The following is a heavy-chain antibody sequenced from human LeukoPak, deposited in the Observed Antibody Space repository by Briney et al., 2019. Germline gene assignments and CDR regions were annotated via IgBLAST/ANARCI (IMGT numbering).Heavy chain of an antibody. Sequence: GGSLRLSCAASGFTFKTNAMNWVRQAPGKGLEWVSSISGNGVVTYYADSVKGRFTISRDNSKNTLYLQMNSLRAEDTAIYYCAKVAGDSYYLMDVWVKGTTVIVSS. CDR2: ISGNGVVT. CDR1: GFTFKTNA. V-gene: IGHV3-23*01. J-gene: IGHJ6*03. D-gene: IGHD3-10*01. CDR3: AKVAGDSYYLMDV.